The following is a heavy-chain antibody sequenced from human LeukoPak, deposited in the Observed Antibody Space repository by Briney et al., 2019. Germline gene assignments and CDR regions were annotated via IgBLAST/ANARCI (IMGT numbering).Heavy chain of an antibody. V-gene: IGHV3-11*04. D-gene: IGHD3-10*01. CDR1: GFTFSDYY. CDR2: ISSSGSTI. CDR3: ARDPRHYGSGSYYRGFDY. J-gene: IGHJ4*02. Sequence: PGGSLRLSCAASGFTFSDYYMSWIRQAPGKGLEWVSYISSSGSTIYYADSVKGRFTISRDNAKNSLYLQMNSLRAEDTAAYYCARDPRHYGSGSYYRGFDYWGQGTLVTVSS.